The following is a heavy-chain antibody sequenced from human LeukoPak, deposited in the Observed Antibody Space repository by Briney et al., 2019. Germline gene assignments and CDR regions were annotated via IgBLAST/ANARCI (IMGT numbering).Heavy chain of an antibody. Sequence: GGSLRLSCAASGFTFSSYGIHWVRQAPGKGLEWVTVISYDESKKYYADSVKGRFTISRDNSENTVYLQMNSLRAEDTAVYYCANTYYAFWSGSFWGQGTLVTVSS. CDR1: GFTFSSYG. D-gene: IGHD3-3*01. V-gene: IGHV3-30-3*01. CDR2: ISYDESKK. J-gene: IGHJ4*02. CDR3: ANTYYAFWSGSF.